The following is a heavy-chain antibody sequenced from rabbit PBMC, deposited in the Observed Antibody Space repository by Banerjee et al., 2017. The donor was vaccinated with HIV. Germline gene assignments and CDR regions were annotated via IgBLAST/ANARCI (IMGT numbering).Heavy chain of an antibody. Sequence: QQQLEESGGGLVKPGGTLTLTCKASGIDFSSYAMCWVRQAPGKRPEWIACIWTDDGSTYYASWVNGRFTISRSTSLNTVDLKVTSLTAADTATYFCARDPGAFGDLPLWGPGTLVTVS. V-gene: IGHV1S47*01. J-gene: IGHJ6*01. CDR1: GIDFSSYA. D-gene: IGHD5-1*01. CDR2: IWTDDGST. CDR3: ARDPGAFGDLPL.